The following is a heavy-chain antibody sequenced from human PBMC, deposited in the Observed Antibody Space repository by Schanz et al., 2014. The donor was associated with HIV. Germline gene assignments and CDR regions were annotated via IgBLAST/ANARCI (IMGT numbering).Heavy chain of an antibody. J-gene: IGHJ6*02. D-gene: IGHD1-20*01. V-gene: IGHV3-23*01. Sequence: EVQLLESGGGLVQPGRSLRLSCAASGFTFDDYAMHWVRQAPGKGLEWVSSISGGSGSTFYADSVKGRFTISRVNSKNTLYLQMNSLRAEDTAIYYCAKTSITLGMDVWGQGTTVTVSS. CDR2: ISGGSGST. CDR3: AKTSITLGMDV. CDR1: GFTFDDYA.